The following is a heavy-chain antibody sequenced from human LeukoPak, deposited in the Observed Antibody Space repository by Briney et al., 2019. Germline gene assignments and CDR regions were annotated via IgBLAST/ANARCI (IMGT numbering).Heavy chain of an antibody. J-gene: IGHJ4*02. V-gene: IGHV3-30*02. CDR1: GFSFSTYG. CDR3: ARAEGVDLYFDY. D-gene: IGHD3-16*01. Sequence: GGSLRLSCAASGFSFSTYGMHWVRQAPGKGVEWVAFTPYDGNSKYYTDSVKGRFTVSKDNLQNTLYLQMNNLGIEDTAVYFCARAEGVDLYFDYWGRGTPVTVSS. CDR2: TPYDGNSK.